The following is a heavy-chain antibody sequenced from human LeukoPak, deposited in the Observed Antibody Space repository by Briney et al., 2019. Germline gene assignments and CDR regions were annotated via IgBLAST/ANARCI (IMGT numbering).Heavy chain of an antibody. V-gene: IGHV4-59*08. CDR2: IYYSGST. CDR3: ARHGYYGPLDAFDI. CDR1: GGSIKNYY. D-gene: IGHD3-22*01. Sequence: SETLSLTCTVSGGSIKNYYWSWIRQPPGKGLEWIGYIYYSGSTNYNPSLKSRVTISVDTSKNQFSLKLSSVTAADTAVYYCARHGYYGPLDAFDIWGQGTMVTVSS. J-gene: IGHJ3*02.